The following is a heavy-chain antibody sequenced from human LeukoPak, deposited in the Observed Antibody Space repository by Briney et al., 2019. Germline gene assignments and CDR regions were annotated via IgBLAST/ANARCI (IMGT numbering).Heavy chain of an antibody. Sequence: KPSETLSLTCAVYGGSFSGYYWSWIRQPPGKGLEWIGEINHSGSTNYNPSLKSRVTISVDTSKNQFSLKLSSVTAADTAVYYCARAVPTWNYYDSSGYYDYWGQGTLVTVPS. V-gene: IGHV4-34*01. CDR1: GGSFSGYY. J-gene: IGHJ4*02. D-gene: IGHD3-22*01. CDR2: INHSGST. CDR3: ARAVPTWNYYDSSGYYDY.